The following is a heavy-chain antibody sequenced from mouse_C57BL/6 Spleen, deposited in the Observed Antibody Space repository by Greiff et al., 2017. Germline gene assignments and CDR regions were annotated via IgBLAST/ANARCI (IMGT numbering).Heavy chain of an antibody. CDR1: GFNIKDYY. CDR3: ARYDIYDYDVGYAMDY. D-gene: IGHD2-4*01. V-gene: IGHV14-2*01. CDR2: IDPEDGET. Sequence: EVMLVESGAELVKPGASVKLSCTASGFNIKDYYMHWVKQRTEQGLEWIGRIDPEDGETKYSPKFQGKATITADTSSNTAYLQLSSLTSEDTAVYYCARYDIYDYDVGYAMDYWGQGTSVTVSS. J-gene: IGHJ4*01.